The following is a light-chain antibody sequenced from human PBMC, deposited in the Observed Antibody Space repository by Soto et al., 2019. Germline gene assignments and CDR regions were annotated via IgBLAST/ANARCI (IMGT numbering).Light chain of an antibody. Sequence: AIQMTQSPSSLSASVGDRVTITCRARQAIRNDLGWYQQKPGKAPKLLVYAASSLQSGVPSRFSGSGSGTDFTLTISSLQPEDFATYYCLQDYNYPRTFGQGTKVEIK. J-gene: IGKJ1*01. CDR1: QAIRND. CDR3: LQDYNYPRT. V-gene: IGKV1-6*01. CDR2: AAS.